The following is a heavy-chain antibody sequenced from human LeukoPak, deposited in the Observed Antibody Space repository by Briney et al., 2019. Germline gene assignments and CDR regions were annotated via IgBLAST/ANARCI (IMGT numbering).Heavy chain of an antibody. D-gene: IGHD2-2*01. CDR1: GGTFSSYA. J-gene: IGHJ6*04. V-gene: IGHV1-69*01. Sequence: GASVKVSCKASGGTFSSYAISWVRQAPGQGLEWMGGIIPIFGTANYAQKFQGRVTITADESTSTAYMELSSLRSEDTAVYYCASGCSSTSCYADYYYYGMDVWGKGTTVTVSS. CDR2: IIPIFGTA. CDR3: ASGCSSTSCYADYYYYGMDV.